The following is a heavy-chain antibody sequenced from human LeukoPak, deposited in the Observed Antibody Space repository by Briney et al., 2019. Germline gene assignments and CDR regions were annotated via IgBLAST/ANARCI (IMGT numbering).Heavy chain of an antibody. Sequence: GGSLRLSCAASGFTFDDYAMHWVRQAPGKGLEWVSGISWNSGSIGYADSVKGRFTISGDNAKNSLYLQMNSLRAEDTALYYCAKDMFPYYYDSSGYHESLGAFDIWGQGTMVTVSS. D-gene: IGHD3-22*01. V-gene: IGHV3-9*01. J-gene: IGHJ3*02. CDR3: AKDMFPYYYDSSGYHESLGAFDI. CDR2: ISWNSGSI. CDR1: GFTFDDYA.